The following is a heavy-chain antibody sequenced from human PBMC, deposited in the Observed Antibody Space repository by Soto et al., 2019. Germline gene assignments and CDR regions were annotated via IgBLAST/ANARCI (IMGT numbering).Heavy chain of an antibody. J-gene: IGHJ2*01. Sequence: EVQLVESGGGLVKPGGSLRLSCAASGFTFSSYSMNWVRQAPGKGLEWVSSINSGSSYISYADSVKGRFTISRDNPKNSLYLQMNRLRAEDTAVYYCARETYYYASGSYRYFDLCGRGTLVTVSS. CDR2: INSGSSYI. CDR1: GFTFSSYS. CDR3: ARETYYYASGSYRYFDL. D-gene: IGHD3-10*01. V-gene: IGHV3-21*01.